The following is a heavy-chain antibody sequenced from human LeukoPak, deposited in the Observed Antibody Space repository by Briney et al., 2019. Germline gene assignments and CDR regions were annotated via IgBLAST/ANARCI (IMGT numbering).Heavy chain of an antibody. CDR2: MYHSGST. D-gene: IGHD3-10*01. V-gene: IGHV4-38-2*02. CDR1: GYSISSGHY. J-gene: IGHJ4*02. Sequence: PSETLSLTCTVSGYSISSGHYWGWIRQPPGKGLEWIGSMYHSGSTYYNPPLKRRVTISEDTSKNQFSLKLSSVTAADTAVYYCARDLITMVRGVPYYFDYWGQGTLVTVSS. CDR3: ARDLITMVRGVPYYFDY.